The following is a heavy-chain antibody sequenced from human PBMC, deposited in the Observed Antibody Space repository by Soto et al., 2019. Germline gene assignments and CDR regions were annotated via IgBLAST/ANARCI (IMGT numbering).Heavy chain of an antibody. CDR3: AKDRRALLWFGEWTPSTFQH. CDR2: ISYDGSNK. J-gene: IGHJ1*01. V-gene: IGHV3-30*18. CDR1: GFTFSSYG. Sequence: QVQLVESGGGVVQPGRSLRLSCAASGFTFSSYGMHWVRQAPGKGLEWVAVISYDGSNKYYADSVKGRFTISRDNSKNTLYLQMNSLRAEDTAVYYCAKDRRALLWFGEWTPSTFQHWGQGTLVTVSS. D-gene: IGHD3-10*01.